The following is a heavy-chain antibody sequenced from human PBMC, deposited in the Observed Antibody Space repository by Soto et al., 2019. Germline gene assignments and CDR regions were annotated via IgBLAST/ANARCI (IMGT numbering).Heavy chain of an antibody. V-gene: IGHV5-10-1*01. D-gene: IGHD3-22*01. Sequence: GESLRISCKGSGYSFTSYWISWVRQMPGKGLEWMGRIDPSDSYTNYSPSFQGHVTISADKSISTAYLQWSSLKASDTAMYYCARQRGYYYDSSGYYHLNAFDIWGQGTMVTVSS. CDR3: ARQRGYYYDSSGYYHLNAFDI. CDR2: IDPSDSYT. CDR1: GYSFTSYW. J-gene: IGHJ3*02.